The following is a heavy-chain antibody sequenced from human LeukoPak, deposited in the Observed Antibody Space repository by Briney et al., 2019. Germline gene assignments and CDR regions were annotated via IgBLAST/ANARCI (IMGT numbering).Heavy chain of an antibody. V-gene: IGHV3-23*01. CDR1: GFTFSSYA. Sequence: QTGGSLRLSCAASGFTFSSYAMSWVRQAPGMGLEWVSAISGSGGSTCDADSVKGRFTISRDNSKNTLYLQMNSLRAEDTAVYYCAKDWGATTPGGFDYWGQGTLVTVSS. CDR3: AKDWGATTPGGFDY. CDR2: ISGSGGST. J-gene: IGHJ4*02. D-gene: IGHD1-26*01.